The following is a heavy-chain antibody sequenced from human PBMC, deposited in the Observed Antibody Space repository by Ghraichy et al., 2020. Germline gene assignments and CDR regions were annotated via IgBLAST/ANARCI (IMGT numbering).Heavy chain of an antibody. CDR3: ARESPLRDGYNSGEFDY. Sequence: GSLRLSCAASGFTFSSYWMSWVRQAPGKGLEWVANIKQDGSEKYYVDSVKGRFTISRDNAKNSLYLQMNSLRAEDTAVYYCARESPLRDGYNSGEFDYWGQGTLVTVSS. J-gene: IGHJ4*02. CDR1: GFTFSSYW. D-gene: IGHD5-24*01. CDR2: IKQDGSEK. V-gene: IGHV3-7*01.